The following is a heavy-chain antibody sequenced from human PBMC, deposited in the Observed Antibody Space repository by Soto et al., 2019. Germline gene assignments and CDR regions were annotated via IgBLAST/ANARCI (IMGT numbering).Heavy chain of an antibody. Sequence: KTSETLSLTCTVSGGSISSSSYYWGWIRQPPGKGLEWIGSIYYSGSTYYNPSLKSRVTISVDTSKNQFSLKLSSVTAADTAVYYCGTVGDSGSYYGYWGQGTLVTVSS. CDR2: IYYSGST. J-gene: IGHJ4*02. CDR1: GGSISSSSYY. V-gene: IGHV4-39*01. D-gene: IGHD1-26*01. CDR3: GTVGDSGSYYGY.